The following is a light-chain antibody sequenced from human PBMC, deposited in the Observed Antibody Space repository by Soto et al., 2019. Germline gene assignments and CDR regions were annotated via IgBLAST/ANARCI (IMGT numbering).Light chain of an antibody. CDR1: SSDVVGYNY. CDR2: DVS. Sequence: QSALTQPASVSVSPGQSITISCTGTSSDVVGYNYVSWYQQHPGKAPKLMIYDVSNRPSGFSDRFSGSKSGNTASLTISGLQAEDEADYYCSSYTSSSTVVFGGGTKLTVL. V-gene: IGLV2-14*01. J-gene: IGLJ2*01. CDR3: SSYTSSSTVV.